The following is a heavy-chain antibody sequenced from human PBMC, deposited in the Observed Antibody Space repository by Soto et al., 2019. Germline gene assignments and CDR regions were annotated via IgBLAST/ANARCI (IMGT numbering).Heavy chain of an antibody. CDR3: ARHSRTTGTTTPYAMDV. V-gene: IGHV5-51*01. CDR2: IYPGDSDT. CDR1: VYNFTSYW. Sequence: GESRKIACKGSVYNFTSYWIGWVRQMPGKGLEWMGIIYPGDSDTRYSPSFQGQVTISADKSISTAYLQWSSLKASDTAMYYCARHSRTTGTTTPYAMDVWGQGTTVTVSS. D-gene: IGHD1-1*01. J-gene: IGHJ6*02.